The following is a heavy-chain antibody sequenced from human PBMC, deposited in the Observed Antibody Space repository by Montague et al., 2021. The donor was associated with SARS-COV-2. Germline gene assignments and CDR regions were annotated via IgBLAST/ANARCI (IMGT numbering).Heavy chain of an antibody. CDR1: GFTFSSYS. D-gene: IGHD2-2*01. CDR3: AKGAQWYSTSYFGY. V-gene: IGHV3-23*01. Sequence: SLRLSCAASGFTFSSYSMSWVRQAPGKGLEWVSGISGSGSGTYYAVSVKGRFTISRDNSKNTPYLQMNSLRAEDTALYYCAKGAQWYSTSYFGYWGQGSLVTVSS. CDR2: ISGSGSGT. J-gene: IGHJ4*02.